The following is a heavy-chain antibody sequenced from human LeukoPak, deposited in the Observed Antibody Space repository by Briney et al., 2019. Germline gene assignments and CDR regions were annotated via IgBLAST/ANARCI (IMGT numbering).Heavy chain of an antibody. CDR3: ARGGYDSSGYYSGNDY. D-gene: IGHD3-22*01. J-gene: IGHJ4*02. CDR2: IYYSGST. V-gene: IGHV4-59*01. Sequence: PSETLSLTCTVSGGSISSYYWSWIRQPPGKGLEWIGYIYYSGSTNYNPSFKSRVTISVDTSKNQFSLKLSSVTAADTAVYYCARGGYDSSGYYSGNDYWGQGTLVTVSS. CDR1: GGSISSYY.